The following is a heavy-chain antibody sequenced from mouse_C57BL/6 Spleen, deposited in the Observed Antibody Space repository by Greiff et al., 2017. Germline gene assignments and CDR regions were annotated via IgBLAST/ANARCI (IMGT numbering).Heavy chain of an antibody. J-gene: IGHJ3*01. Sequence: VQLQQSGAELVRPGASVKLSCKASGYTFTDYYINWVKQRPGQGLEWIARIYPGSGNTYYNEKFKGKATLTAEKSSSTAYMQLSSLTSEDSAFYFCARSGGWFAYWGQGTLVTVSA. CDR3: ARSGGWFAY. CDR2: IYPGSGNT. CDR1: GYTFTDYY. V-gene: IGHV1-76*01. D-gene: IGHD1-1*02.